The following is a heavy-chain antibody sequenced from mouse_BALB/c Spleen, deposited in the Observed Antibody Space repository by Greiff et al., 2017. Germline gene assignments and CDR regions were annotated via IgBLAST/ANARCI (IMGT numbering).Heavy chain of an antibody. D-gene: IGHD1-2*01. CDR2: IYPGNSDT. Sequence: VQLKQSGTVLARPGASVKMSCKASGYTFTSYWMHWVKQRPGQGLEWIGAIYPGNSDTSYNQKFKGKAKLTAVTSTSTAYMELSSLTNEDSAVYYCTRAITTATTWFAYWGQGTLVTVSA. V-gene: IGHV1-5*01. CDR1: GYTFTSYW. J-gene: IGHJ3*01. CDR3: TRAITTATTWFAY.